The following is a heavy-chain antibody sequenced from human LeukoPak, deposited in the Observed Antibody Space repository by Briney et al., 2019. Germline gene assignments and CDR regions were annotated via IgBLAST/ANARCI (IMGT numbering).Heavy chain of an antibody. V-gene: IGHV4-34*01. Sequence: SETLSLTCAVYGGSFSGYYWGWIRQPPGKGLQWIGEITHNGYTNYNPALKSRVTISIDTSKNEFSLKVSSVTAADMAIYYCAASGGPINWFDPWGQGTLVTGSS. CDR2: ITHNGYT. CDR1: GGSFSGYY. J-gene: IGHJ5*02. D-gene: IGHD3-10*01. CDR3: AASGGPINWFDP.